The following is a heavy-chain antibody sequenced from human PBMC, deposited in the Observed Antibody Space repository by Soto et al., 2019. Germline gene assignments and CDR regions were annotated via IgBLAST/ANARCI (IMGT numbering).Heavy chain of an antibody. V-gene: IGHV4-30-2*01. D-gene: IGHD4-17*01. CDR3: ARSQTTVPSYDY. Sequence: TLSLTCKVSGGCTSSGGNSWSWIRQPPGKGLEWIGYIYHSGSTYYNPSLKSRVTISVDRSKNQFSLKLSSVTAADTAVYYCARSQTTVPSYDYCGQGTLVTXSS. CDR1: GGCTSSGGNS. J-gene: IGHJ4*02. CDR2: IYHSGST.